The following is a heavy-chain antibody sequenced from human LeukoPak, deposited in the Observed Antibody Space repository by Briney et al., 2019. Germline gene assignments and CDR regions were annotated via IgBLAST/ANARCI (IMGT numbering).Heavy chain of an antibody. D-gene: IGHD3-16*01. CDR3: ARGGGSYGHDAFDI. V-gene: IGHV3-48*01. CDR1: GFTFSTYS. Sequence: GGSLRLSCAASGFTFSTYSMNWVRQAPGKGLEWVSYISSSTSTIYYANSVKGRFTISRDNAKNSLYLQMNSLRAEDTAVYYCARGGGSYGHDAFDIWGQGTMVTVSS. CDR2: ISSSTSTI. J-gene: IGHJ3*02.